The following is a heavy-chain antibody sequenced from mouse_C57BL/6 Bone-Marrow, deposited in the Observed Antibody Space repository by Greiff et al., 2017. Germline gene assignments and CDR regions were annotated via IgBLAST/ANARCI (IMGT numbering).Heavy chain of an antibody. CDR2: IDPSDSYT. V-gene: IGHV1-69*01. CDR1: GYTFTSYW. CDR3: ARGRGNYGFDN. J-gene: IGHJ2*01. Sequence: QVQLQQPGAELVMPGASVKLSCKASGYTFTSYWMHWVKQRPGQGLEWIGEIDPSDSYTNYHQKFKGKSTLTVDKSSSPAYMQLSSLAYEDAAVYYCARGRGNYGFDNWGQGTTLTVSS. D-gene: IGHD2-1*01.